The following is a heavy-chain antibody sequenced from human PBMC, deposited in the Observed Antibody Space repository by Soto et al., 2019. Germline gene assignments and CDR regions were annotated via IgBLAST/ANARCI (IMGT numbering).Heavy chain of an antibody. CDR1: GFTFRIYS. CDR2: MTSDTKTI. CDR3: ARSVEGHFDY. J-gene: IGHJ4*02. V-gene: IGHV3-48*02. D-gene: IGHD6-19*01. Sequence: EVQLVESGGGLVQPGGSLRLSCAASGFTFRIYSMNWVRQAPGKGLEWISYMTSDTKTIKYADSVKGRFTITRDNDKNSGYLQMTCLRDEDTAVYYCARSVEGHFDYWGQGTLVTVSS.